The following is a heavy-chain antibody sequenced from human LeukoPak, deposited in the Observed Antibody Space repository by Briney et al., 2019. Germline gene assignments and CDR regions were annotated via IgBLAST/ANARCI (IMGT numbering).Heavy chain of an antibody. CDR3: ARSGGKTGRIDYGDYSR. J-gene: IGHJ4*02. CDR2: ISSSGSTI. Sequence: GGSLRLSCAASGFTFSSYSMNWVRQAPGKGLEWVSFISSSGSTIYYADSVKGRFSISRDNAKNSLYLQMNSLRDEDTAVYYCARSGGKTGRIDYGDYSRWGQGTLVTVSS. CDR1: GFTFSSYS. D-gene: IGHD4-17*01. V-gene: IGHV3-48*02.